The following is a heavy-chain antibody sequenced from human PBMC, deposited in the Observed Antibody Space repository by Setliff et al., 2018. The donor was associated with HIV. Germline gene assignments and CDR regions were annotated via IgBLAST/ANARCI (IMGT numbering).Heavy chain of an antibody. CDR2: IDTSEST. D-gene: IGHD2-8*01. Sequence: SETLSLTCTVSGGSISSYYWNWIRQSAGKGLEWIGRIDTSESTYSNPSLQSRVRISVDTSKNQFSLRLSSVTAADTAVYFCARDSANGKTANLNYLDVWGKGTTVTVSS. V-gene: IGHV4-4*07. CDR1: GGSISSYY. CDR3: ARDSANGKTANLNYLDV. J-gene: IGHJ6*03.